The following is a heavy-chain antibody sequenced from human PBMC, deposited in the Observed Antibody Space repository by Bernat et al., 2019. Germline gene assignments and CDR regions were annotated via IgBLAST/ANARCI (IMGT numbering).Heavy chain of an antibody. J-gene: IGHJ4*02. CDR1: GFTFSSYA. CDR3: ATDHYISSGWTGGFDY. CDR2: ISYDGSNK. D-gene: IGHD6-19*01. V-gene: IGHV3-30*01. Sequence: QVQLVESGGGVVQPGRSLRLSCAASGFTFSSYAMHWVHQAPGKGLEWVAVISYDGSNKYYADSVKGRFTISRDNSKNTLYLQMNSLRAEDTAVYYCATDHYISSGWTGGFDYWGQGTLVTVSS.